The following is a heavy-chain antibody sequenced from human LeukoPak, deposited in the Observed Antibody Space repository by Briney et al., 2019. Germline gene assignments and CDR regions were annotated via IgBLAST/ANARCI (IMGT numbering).Heavy chain of an antibody. J-gene: IGHJ4*02. CDR3: ARAPGNYDFWSGYYTGPHFGY. Sequence: PGGSLRLSGAASGFTLRSYWMSWVRQAPGKGLEWVANIKQDGSEKYYVDSVKGRFTISRDNAKNSLYLQMNSLRAEDTAVYYCARAPGNYDFWSGYYTGPHFGYWGQGTLVTVSS. D-gene: IGHD3-3*01. CDR1: GFTLRSYW. CDR2: IKQDGSEK. V-gene: IGHV3-7*04.